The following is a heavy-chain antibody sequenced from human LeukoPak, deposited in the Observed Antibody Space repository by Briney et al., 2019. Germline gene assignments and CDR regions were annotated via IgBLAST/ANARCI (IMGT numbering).Heavy chain of an antibody. CDR2: IIPIFGTA. CDR3: ARDLTVGATSTGDY. CDR1: GGTFSSYA. Sequence: SVKVSCKASGGTFSSYAISWVRQAPGQGLEWMGGIIPIFGTANYAQKFQGRVTITADESTSTAYMELSSLRSEDTAVYYCARDLTVGATSTGDYWGQGTLVTVSS. V-gene: IGHV1-69*13. D-gene: IGHD1-26*01. J-gene: IGHJ4*02.